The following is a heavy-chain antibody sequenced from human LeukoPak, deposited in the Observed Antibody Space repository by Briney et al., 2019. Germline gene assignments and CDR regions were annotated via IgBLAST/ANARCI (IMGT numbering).Heavy chain of an antibody. Sequence: GRSLRLSCAASGFTFNTYGMYWVRQAPGKGLEWAANIWYDGSNRYYADSVKGRFTISRDNSKNTLYLQMNSLRAEDTAVYYCARGKGNYVWGSYLDYWGQGALVTVSS. V-gene: IGHV3-33*01. J-gene: IGHJ4*02. CDR1: GFTFNTYG. CDR2: IWYDGSNR. D-gene: IGHD3-16*02. CDR3: ARGKGNYVWGSYLDY.